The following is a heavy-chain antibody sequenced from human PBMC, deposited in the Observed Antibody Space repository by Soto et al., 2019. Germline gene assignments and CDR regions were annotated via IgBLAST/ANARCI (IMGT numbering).Heavy chain of an antibody. D-gene: IGHD5-12*01. Sequence: QSQTLSLTCGISGDSVSSNSAAWNWVRQSPSRGLEWLGRTYYRSKWYYDYATSVKSRITINPDTSKNQFSLQLNSVTPEDTAVYYCVRDGEYSSGMDVWGQGTTVTVSS. V-gene: IGHV6-1*01. CDR3: VRDGEYSSGMDV. J-gene: IGHJ6*02. CDR2: TYYRSKWYY. CDR1: GDSVSSNSAA.